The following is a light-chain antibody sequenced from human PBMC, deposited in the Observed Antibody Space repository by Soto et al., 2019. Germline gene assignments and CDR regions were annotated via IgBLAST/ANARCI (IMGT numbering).Light chain of an antibody. Sequence: EIVLTQSPGTLSLSPGERATLSCRASHSVSSSYLAWYQQKPGQAPSLLIYGASNRATGIPDRFSGSGSGTVFTLIISRLEPEDFAVYYCQQYDSSPRTFGQGTKVDIK. J-gene: IGKJ1*01. CDR3: QQYDSSPRT. V-gene: IGKV3-20*01. CDR2: GAS. CDR1: HSVSSSY.